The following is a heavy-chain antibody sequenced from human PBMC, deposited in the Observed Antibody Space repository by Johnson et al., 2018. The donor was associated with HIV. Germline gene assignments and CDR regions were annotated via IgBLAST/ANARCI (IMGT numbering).Heavy chain of an antibody. Sequence: QPGGSLRLSCAASGFTFSSYDMHWVRQATGKGLEWVSAIGTAGDTYYPGSVKGRFTISRENAKNSLYLQMNSLRAGDTAVYYCARGGIAARIDAFDIWGQGTMVTVSS. CDR2: IGTAGDT. CDR3: ARGGIAARIDAFDI. V-gene: IGHV3-13*01. CDR1: GFTFSSYD. D-gene: IGHD6-6*01. J-gene: IGHJ3*02.